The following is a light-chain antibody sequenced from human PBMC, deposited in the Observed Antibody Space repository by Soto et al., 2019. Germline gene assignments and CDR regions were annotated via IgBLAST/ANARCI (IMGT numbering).Light chain of an antibody. CDR2: AAS. V-gene: IGKV1-8*01. CDR1: QGISSY. J-gene: IGKJ3*01. Sequence: AIRMTQSPSSLSASTGDRVTITCRASQGISSYLAWYQQKPGKAPKLLIYAASTLQSGVPSRFSGSGSGTDFTLTISCPQSEDFATYYCQQYYSYLVTFGPGTKVDIK. CDR3: QQYYSYLVT.